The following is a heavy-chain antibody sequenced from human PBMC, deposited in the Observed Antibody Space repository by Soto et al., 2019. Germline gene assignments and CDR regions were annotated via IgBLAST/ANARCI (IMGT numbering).Heavy chain of an antibody. V-gene: IGHV4-34*01. Sequence: SETLSLTCAVYGGSFSGYYWSWIRQPPGKGLEWIGEINHSGSTNYNPSLKSRVTISVDTSKNQFSLKLSSVTAADTAVYYCARGPYYDFWSGLPPGDNWFDPWGQGTLVTSPQ. CDR2: INHSGST. D-gene: IGHD3-3*01. J-gene: IGHJ5*02. CDR1: GGSFSGYY. CDR3: ARGPYYDFWSGLPPGDNWFDP.